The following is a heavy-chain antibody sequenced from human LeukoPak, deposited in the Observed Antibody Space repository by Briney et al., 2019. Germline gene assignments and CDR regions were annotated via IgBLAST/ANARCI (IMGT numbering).Heavy chain of an antibody. CDR1: GFTFSSYA. CDR3: ARAAAETGAFRDNWFDP. J-gene: IGHJ5*02. CDR2: ISGSGGST. Sequence: PGGSLRLSCAASGFTFSSYAMSWVRQAPGKGLEWVSAISGSGGSTYYADSVKGRFTISRDNSKNTLYLQMNSLRAEDTALYYCARAAAETGAFRDNWFDPWGQGTLVTVSS. V-gene: IGHV3-23*01. D-gene: IGHD6-19*01.